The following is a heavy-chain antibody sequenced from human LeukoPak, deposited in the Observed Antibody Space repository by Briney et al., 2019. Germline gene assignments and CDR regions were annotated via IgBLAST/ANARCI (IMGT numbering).Heavy chain of an antibody. J-gene: IGHJ4*02. Sequence: SETLSLTCAVYGGSFNGYYWSWIRQPPGKGLEWIGEINHSGSTNYNPTLKSRVTISVDTSKNQFSLKLSSVTAADTAVYYRARLPRQSIAVAGLRDYWGQGTLVTVSS. CDR3: ARLPRQSIAVAGLRDY. CDR1: GGSFNGYY. D-gene: IGHD6-19*01. V-gene: IGHV4-34*01. CDR2: INHSGST.